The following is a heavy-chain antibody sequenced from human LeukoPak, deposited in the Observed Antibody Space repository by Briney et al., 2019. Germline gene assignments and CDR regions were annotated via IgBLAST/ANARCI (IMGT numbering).Heavy chain of an antibody. Sequence: GGSLRLSCAASGFTFSDYNMRWIRQAPGKGLEWVSSISRSGSTKYYADSVKGRFTISRDNAKNSLFLQMNSLRAEDTAVYYCARAFMHIVVVTAIRDDAFDIWGQGTMVTVSS. CDR3: ARAFMHIVVVTAIRDDAFDI. CDR1: GFTFSDYN. D-gene: IGHD2-21*02. V-gene: IGHV3-11*01. J-gene: IGHJ3*02. CDR2: ISRSGSTK.